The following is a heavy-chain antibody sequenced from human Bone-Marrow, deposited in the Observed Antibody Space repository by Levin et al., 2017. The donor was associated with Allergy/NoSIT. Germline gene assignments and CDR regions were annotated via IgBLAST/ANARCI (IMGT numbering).Heavy chain of an antibody. D-gene: IGHD5-18*01. CDR2: IFYSGST. V-gene: IGHV4-61*01. CDR3: ARSGYSFGYDY. CDR1: GGSVSSSSYY. J-gene: IGHJ4*02. Sequence: SQTLSLTCTVSGGSVSSSSYYWSWIRQPPGKGLEWIGYIFYSGSTNCNPSLKSRVTISVDTSKNQFSLKLYSVTAADTAVYYCARSGYSFGYDYWGQGTLVTVSS.